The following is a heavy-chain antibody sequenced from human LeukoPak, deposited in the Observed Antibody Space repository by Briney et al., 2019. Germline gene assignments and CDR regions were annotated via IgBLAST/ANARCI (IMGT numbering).Heavy chain of an antibody. J-gene: IGHJ4*02. V-gene: IGHV4-61*02. CDR1: GGSIRSGSYY. CDR3: AREIRAVAGKLRGQYFDY. D-gene: IGHD6-19*01. CDR2: IYTSGST. Sequence: SQTLSLTCTVSGGSIRSGSYYWSWIRQPAGKGLEWIGRIYTSGSTNYNPSLKSRVTISVDTSKNQFSLKLSSVTAADTAVYYCAREIRAVAGKLRGQYFDYWGQGTLVTVSS.